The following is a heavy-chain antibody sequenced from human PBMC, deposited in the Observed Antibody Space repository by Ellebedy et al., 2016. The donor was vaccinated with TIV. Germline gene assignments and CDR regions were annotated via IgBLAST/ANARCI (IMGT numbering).Heavy chain of an antibody. CDR1: GGSINNTNSY. CDR2: CFYTGKT. Sequence: MPGGSLRLSCTVSGGSINNTNSYWGWVRQPPGKGLEWIGACFYTGKTYYNPSLKGRVTISVSRSKNQFSLNLNSVTAADTAVYFCAKDTIAVAVGDSWGQGTLVTVSS. D-gene: IGHD2-21*01. J-gene: IGHJ4*02. CDR3: AKDTIAVAVGDS. V-gene: IGHV4-39*07.